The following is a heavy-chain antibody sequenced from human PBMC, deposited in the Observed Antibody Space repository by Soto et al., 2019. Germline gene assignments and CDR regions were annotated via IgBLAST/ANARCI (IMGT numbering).Heavy chain of an antibody. V-gene: IGHV1-69*02. CDR3: ARSAGYCSSTSCPPGSYYYYYMDV. Sequence: ASVKVSCKASGGTFSSYTISWVRQAPGQGLEWMGRIIPILGIANYAQKFQGRVTITADKSTSTAYMELSSLRSEDTAVYYCARSAGYCSSTSCPPGSYYYYYMDVWGKGTTVTVSS. CDR1: GGTFSSYT. CDR2: IIPILGIA. D-gene: IGHD2-2*01. J-gene: IGHJ6*03.